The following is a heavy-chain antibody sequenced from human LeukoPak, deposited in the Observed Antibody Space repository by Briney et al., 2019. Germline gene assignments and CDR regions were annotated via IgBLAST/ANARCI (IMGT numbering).Heavy chain of an antibody. CDR3: ARDYVSGSFGP. J-gene: IGHJ5*02. CDR1: GFTFSSYW. D-gene: IGHD3-10*01. Sequence: GGSLRLSCEASGFTFSSYWMSWVRQAPGKGLEWVANIKQDGSEKYYVDSVKGRFTISRDNAKNTVYLQMNSLRAEDTAVYYCARDYVSGSFGPWGQGTLVTVSS. V-gene: IGHV3-7*01. CDR2: IKQDGSEK.